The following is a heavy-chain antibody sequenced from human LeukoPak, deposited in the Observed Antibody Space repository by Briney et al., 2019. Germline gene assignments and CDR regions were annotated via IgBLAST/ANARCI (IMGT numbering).Heavy chain of an antibody. CDR2: IYPADSDT. J-gene: IGHJ5*02. CDR1: GYSFTSYW. D-gene: IGHD6-6*01. Sequence: GESLQISCKGSGYSFTSYWIGWVRQMPGKGLEWIGIIYPADSDTRYSPSFQGQVTISADKSISTAYLQWSSLKASDTAMYYCARHPTPSSYSSSWGQGTLVTVSS. V-gene: IGHV5-51*01. CDR3: ARHPTPSSYSSS.